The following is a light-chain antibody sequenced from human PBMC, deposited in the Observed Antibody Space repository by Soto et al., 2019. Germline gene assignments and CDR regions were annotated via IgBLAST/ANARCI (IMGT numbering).Light chain of an antibody. CDR3: QSYDSSNVV. V-gene: IGLV6-57*04. CDR2: EDN. CDR1: SGSIASNY. Sequence: NFMLTQPHSVSASPGKTVTISCTRSSGSIASNYVQWYQQRPGSAPTTVIYEDNQRHSGVPDRFSGSIDSSSNSASLTISRLENEDEDDYYCQSYDSSNVVFGGGTQLTVL. J-gene: IGLJ2*01.